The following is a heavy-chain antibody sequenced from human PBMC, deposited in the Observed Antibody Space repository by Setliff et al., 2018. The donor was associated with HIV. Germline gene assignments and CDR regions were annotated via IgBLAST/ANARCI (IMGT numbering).Heavy chain of an antibody. CDR2: ISGSGGHT. J-gene: IGHJ3*02. Sequence: GGSLRLSCAVSGFTFSNYAMNWVRQAPGKRLEWVSGISGSGGHTYYAESVKGRFTISRDKSKNTLYLQMNSLRAEDTAVYYCTQSQHLQYQMAAFDIWGQGTKVTVSS. CDR1: GFTFSNYA. CDR3: TQSQHLQYQMAAFDI. D-gene: IGHD1-1*01. V-gene: IGHV3-23*01.